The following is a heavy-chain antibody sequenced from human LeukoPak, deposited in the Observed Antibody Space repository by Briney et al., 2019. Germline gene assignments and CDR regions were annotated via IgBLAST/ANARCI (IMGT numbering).Heavy chain of an antibody. CDR3: ARGLITVVPAASIGY. Sequence: PGGSLRLSCVASGFTFSSYEMNWVRQAPGKGLEWVSYISSSGSTIYYPDSVKGRFTISRDNAKNSLYLQMNSLRAEDTALYYCARGLITVVPAASIGYWGQGTLVTVSS. CDR1: GFTFSSYE. D-gene: IGHD2-2*01. V-gene: IGHV3-48*03. CDR2: ISSSGSTI. J-gene: IGHJ4*02.